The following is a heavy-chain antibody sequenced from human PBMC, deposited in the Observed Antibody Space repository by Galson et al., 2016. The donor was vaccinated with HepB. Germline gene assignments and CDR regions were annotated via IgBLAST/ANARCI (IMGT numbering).Heavy chain of an antibody. CDR3: ARGDKWGWDY. CDR1: GFTFGSYW. CDR2: IKKDGSEK. Sequence: SLRLSCAASGFTFGSYWMGWVRQAPGRGLEWLANIKKDGSEKHYVDSVEGRFTISRDNAKNSMYLQMSGLRTEDTAVYYCARGDKWGWDYWGQGTLVTVSS. V-gene: IGHV3-7*03. J-gene: IGHJ4*02. D-gene: IGHD1-26*01.